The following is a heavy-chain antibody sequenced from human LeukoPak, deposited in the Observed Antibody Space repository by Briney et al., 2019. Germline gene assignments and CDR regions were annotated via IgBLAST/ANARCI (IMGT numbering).Heavy chain of an antibody. Sequence: GESLTISCRTSAYSFSDHWIGWVRQMPRKGLEWTALIYPGDSDTRYNPSFRGQVSISADKTISTAYLHWSRLTGSDTAMYYCARLDRADCSTRCSRGSCAFDIWGPGTMVTVSS. CDR3: ARLDRADCSTRCSRGSCAFDI. CDR2: IYPGDSDT. D-gene: IGHD2-2*01. CDR1: AYSFSDHW. J-gene: IGHJ3*02. V-gene: IGHV5-51*01.